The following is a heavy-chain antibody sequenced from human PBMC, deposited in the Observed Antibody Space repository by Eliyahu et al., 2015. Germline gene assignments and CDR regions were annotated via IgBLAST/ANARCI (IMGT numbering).Heavy chain of an antibody. Sequence: QLQLQESGPGLVKPSETLSLTCTVSGGSISSSSYYWGWIRQPPGKGLEWIGSIYYSGSTYYNPSLKSRVTISVDTSKNQFSLKLSSVTAADTAVYYCARYGDYRYFQHWGQGTLVTVSS. CDR1: GGSISSSSYY. D-gene: IGHD4-17*01. J-gene: IGHJ1*01. CDR2: IYYSGST. CDR3: ARYGDYRYFQH. V-gene: IGHV4-39*01.